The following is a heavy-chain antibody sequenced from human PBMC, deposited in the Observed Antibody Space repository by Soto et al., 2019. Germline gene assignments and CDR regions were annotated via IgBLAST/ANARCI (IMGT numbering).Heavy chain of an antibody. D-gene: IGHD2-21*01. CDR2: IWYDGNNK. Sequence: RLSCAASGFTFSSYGMHWSRQAQGKGQKLGAGIWYDGNNKTFAKSVKGRITISRDKSKNPLDVQKASLRAEDTAIYYCARGLHSLFDYWGQGTLVTVSS. J-gene: IGHJ4*02. CDR3: ARGLHSLFDY. V-gene: IGHV3-33*01. CDR1: GFTFSSYG.